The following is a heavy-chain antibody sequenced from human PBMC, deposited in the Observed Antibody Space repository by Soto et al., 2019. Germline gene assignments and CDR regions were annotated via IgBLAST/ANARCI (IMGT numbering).Heavy chain of an antibody. V-gene: IGHV3-48*02. Sequence: GGSLRLSCAASGFTFSSYSMNWVRQAPGKGLEWVSYISSSSSTIYYADSVKGRFTISRDNAKNSLYLQMNSLRDDDTAVYYCARDDITPRGGYYYGMDVWGQGTTVTVSS. J-gene: IGHJ6*02. CDR2: ISSSSSTI. D-gene: IGHD2-15*01. CDR1: GFTFSSYS. CDR3: ARDDITPRGGYYYGMDV.